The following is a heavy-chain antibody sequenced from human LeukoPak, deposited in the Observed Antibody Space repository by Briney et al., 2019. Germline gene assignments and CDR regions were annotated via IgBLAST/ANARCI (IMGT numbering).Heavy chain of an antibody. Sequence: ASVKVSCKASGGTFSSYAISWVRQAPGQGLEWMGRIIPILGIANYAQKFQGRVTITTDESTSTAYMELSSLRSEDTAVYYCAREGPSYSLGYRRRYYYMDVWGKGTTVTVSS. CDR2: IIPILGIA. V-gene: IGHV1-69*04. J-gene: IGHJ6*03. D-gene: IGHD5-18*01. CDR3: AREGPSYSLGYRRRYYYMDV. CDR1: GGTFSSYA.